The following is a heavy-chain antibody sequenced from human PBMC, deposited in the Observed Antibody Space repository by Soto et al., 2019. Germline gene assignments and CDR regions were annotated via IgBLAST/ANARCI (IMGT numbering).Heavy chain of an antibody. J-gene: IGHJ6*02. CDR2: ISSSSSYI. Sequence: GGSLRLSCAASGFTFSSYSMNWVRQAPGKGLEWVSSISSSSSYIYYADSVKGRFTISRDNAKNSLYLQMNSLRAEDTAVYYCASLPGKYSGSFYYYYGMDVWDQGTTVTVSS. D-gene: IGHD1-26*01. CDR3: ASLPGKYSGSFYYYYGMDV. V-gene: IGHV3-21*01. CDR1: GFTFSSYS.